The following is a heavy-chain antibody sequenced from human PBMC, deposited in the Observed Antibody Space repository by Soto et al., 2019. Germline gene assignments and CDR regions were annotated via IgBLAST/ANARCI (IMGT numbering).Heavy chain of an antibody. CDR2: ITYDGSNK. CDR1: GFTFSSYG. J-gene: IGHJ1*01. CDR3: AKDLIAAAGPVQH. D-gene: IGHD6-13*01. Sequence: PGGSLRLSCAASGFTFSSYGMHWVRQAPGKGLEWVAVITYDGSNKYYADSVKGRFTISRDNYKNTLYLQMNSLRAEDTDVYYCAKDLIAAAGPVQHWGQGTLVTVSS. V-gene: IGHV3-30*18.